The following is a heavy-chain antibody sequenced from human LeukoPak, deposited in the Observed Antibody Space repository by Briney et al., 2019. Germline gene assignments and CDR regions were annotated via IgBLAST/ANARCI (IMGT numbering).Heavy chain of an antibody. D-gene: IGHD6-13*01. CDR1: GFTFNRYW. CDR3: ARDYAAGAIDV. CDR2: INLDGSEK. Sequence: PGGSLRLSCAASGFTFNRYWMTWVRQAPGKGLEWVVNINLDGSEKYYVDSVKGRFTVSRDNAEESLFLQMNSLRAEDTAVYYCARDYAAGAIDVWGRGTTVTVSS. V-gene: IGHV3-7*01. J-gene: IGHJ6*02.